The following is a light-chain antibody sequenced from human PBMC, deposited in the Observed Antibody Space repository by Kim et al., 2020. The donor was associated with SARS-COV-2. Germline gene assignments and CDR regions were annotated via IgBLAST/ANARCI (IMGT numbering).Light chain of an antibody. J-gene: IGLJ2*01. CDR1: SLRSYY. Sequence: GQTVRITCQGDSLRSYYASWYQQKPGQAPVLVIYSKNNRPSGIPNRFSGSSSGNTASLTITGAQAEDEADYYCNSRDSSGNQLVVFGGGTQLTVL. CDR3: NSRDSSGNQLVV. CDR2: SKN. V-gene: IGLV3-19*01.